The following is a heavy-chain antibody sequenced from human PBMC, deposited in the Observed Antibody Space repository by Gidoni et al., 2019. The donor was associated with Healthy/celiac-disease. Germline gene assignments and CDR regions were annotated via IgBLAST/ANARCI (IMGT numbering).Heavy chain of an antibody. J-gene: IGHJ4*02. V-gene: IGHV3-33*01. CDR3: ARGGDIVVVVAATEYFDY. Sequence: QVQLVESGGGVVQPGRSLRLSCAASGFTFSSDGMHWVRQAPGKGREWVAVILYDGSNKYYADSVKGRFTISRDNSKNTLYLQMNSLRAEDTVVYYCARGGDIVVVVAATEYFDYWGQGTLVTVSS. CDR1: GFTFSSDG. CDR2: ILYDGSNK. D-gene: IGHD2-15*01.